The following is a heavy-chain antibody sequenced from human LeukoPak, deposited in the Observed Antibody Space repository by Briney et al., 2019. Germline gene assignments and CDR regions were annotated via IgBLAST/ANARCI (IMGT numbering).Heavy chain of an antibody. V-gene: IGHV4-61*01. D-gene: IGHD3-22*01. J-gene: IGHJ4*02. CDR2: MSPSGTT. Sequence: SETLSLTCTVSGDSVSSGNYYLSWIRQPPGKGLDWITYMSPSGTTKYNPSLKSRVTTSVDTSRTQFSLRLSSVTAADTAVYYCARGQDDRSGTFDYGGRGILVTVS. CDR3: ARGQDDRSGTFDY. CDR1: GDSVSSGNYY.